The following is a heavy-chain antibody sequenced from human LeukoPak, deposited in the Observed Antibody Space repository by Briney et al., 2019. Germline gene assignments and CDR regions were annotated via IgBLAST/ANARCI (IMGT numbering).Heavy chain of an antibody. D-gene: IGHD3-3*01. CDR3: ATYDSWSGYNIAY. Sequence: GGSLRLSCAASGFTFSSYAMSWVRQAPGKGLEWVANIKLDGSEKNYVDSVKGRFTISRDNTKNSLYLQMNSLKVEDTAIYYCATYDSWSGYNIAYWGQGTLVTVSS. CDR1: GFTFSSYA. J-gene: IGHJ4*02. V-gene: IGHV3-7*03. CDR2: IKLDGSEK.